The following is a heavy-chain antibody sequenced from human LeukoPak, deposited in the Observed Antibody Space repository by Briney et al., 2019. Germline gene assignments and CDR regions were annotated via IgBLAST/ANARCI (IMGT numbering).Heavy chain of an antibody. CDR3: ARERQQMGFDF. Sequence: SETLSLTCAVYGGSFCGYYWSWIRPPPGKGLEWIGEINHSGSTNYNPSLKSRVTISVDTSKNQFSLKLSSVTAADTAVYYCARERQQMGFDFWGQGTLVTVSS. CDR2: INHSGST. J-gene: IGHJ4*02. D-gene: IGHD6-13*01. V-gene: IGHV4-34*01. CDR1: GGSFCGYY.